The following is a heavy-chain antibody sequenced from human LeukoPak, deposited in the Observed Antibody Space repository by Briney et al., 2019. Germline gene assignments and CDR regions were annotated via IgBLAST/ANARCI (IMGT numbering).Heavy chain of an antibody. Sequence: VASVTVSCTVSGYTLTELSMHWVRQAPGKGLEWMGGFDPEDGETIYAQKFQGRVTMTEDTSTDTAYMELSSLRSEDTAVYYCATGDYDFWSGSIFDYWGQGTLVTVSS. V-gene: IGHV1-24*01. CDR2: FDPEDGET. D-gene: IGHD3-3*01. CDR1: GYTLTELS. CDR3: ATGDYDFWSGSIFDY. J-gene: IGHJ4*02.